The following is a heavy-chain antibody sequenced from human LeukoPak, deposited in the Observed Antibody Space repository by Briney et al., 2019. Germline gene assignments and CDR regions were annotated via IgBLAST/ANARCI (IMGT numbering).Heavy chain of an antibody. V-gene: IGHV1-2*02. J-gene: IGHJ4*02. CDR1: GYTFTGYN. D-gene: IGHD6-19*01. Sequence: GASVKLSCKASGYTFTGYNIHWVRHAPGQGLESMGWINPNTGGTTFAQKFQGRVTMTRDTSISTAYMELSSLRSDDTAVYYCARALGMAVAGSAGYWGQGTLVTVSS. CDR3: ARALGMAVAGSAGY. CDR2: INPNTGGT.